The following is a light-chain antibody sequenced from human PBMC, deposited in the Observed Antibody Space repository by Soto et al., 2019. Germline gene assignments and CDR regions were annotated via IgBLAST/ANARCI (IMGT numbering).Light chain of an antibody. V-gene: IGKV1-39*01. CDR2: AAS. Sequence: DIQMTQSPSSLSASVGDRVTITCRASQSISSYLNWYQQKPGKAPKLLIYAASSLHSGVPSRFSGSGSGTDFTLTISSLQPEDFSTYYCQQSYSTHPYTFDQGNTLQIK. J-gene: IGKJ2*01. CDR3: QQSYSTHPYT. CDR1: QSISSY.